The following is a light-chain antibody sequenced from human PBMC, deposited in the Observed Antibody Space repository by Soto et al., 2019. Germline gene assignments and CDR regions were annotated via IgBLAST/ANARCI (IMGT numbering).Light chain of an antibody. CDR2: DAS. CDR1: QSISRF. CDR3: QQHQSYFLT. V-gene: IGKV1-5*01. Sequence: DIQMTQSPSTLSASVGDRVTITCRASQSISRFLAWYQQKSGKAPKLLIYDASSLESGLPSRFSGSGFGTDFTLTISGQQPDDFATYYCQQHQSYFLTFGPGTTVDMK. J-gene: IGKJ3*01.